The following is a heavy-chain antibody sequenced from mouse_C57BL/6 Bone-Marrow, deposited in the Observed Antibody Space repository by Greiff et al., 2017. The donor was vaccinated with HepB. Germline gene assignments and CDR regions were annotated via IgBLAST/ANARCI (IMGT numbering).Heavy chain of an antibody. V-gene: IGHV1-81*01. CDR2: IYPRSGNT. CDR1: GYTFTSYG. D-gene: IGHD1-1*01. CDR3: ARDYYGLDY. Sequence: LVESGAELARPGASVKLSCKASGYTFTSYGISWVKQRTGQGLEWIGEIYPRSGNTYYNEKFKGKATLTADKSSSTAYMELRSLTSEDSAVYFCARDYYGLDYWGQGTTLTVSS. J-gene: IGHJ2*01.